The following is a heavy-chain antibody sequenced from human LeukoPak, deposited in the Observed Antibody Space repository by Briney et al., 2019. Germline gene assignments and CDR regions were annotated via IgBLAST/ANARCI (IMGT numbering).Heavy chain of an antibody. CDR2: MNPNSGNT. CDR3: AKSPLRGYYDSSGYPDYFDY. CDR1: GYTFTSYD. V-gene: IGHV1-8*03. Sequence: ASVKVSCKASGYTFTSYDINWVRQATGQGLEWIGWMNPNSGNTGYAQKFQGRVTITRNTSISTAYMELSSLRSEDTAVYYCAKSPLRGYYDSSGYPDYFDYWGQGTLVTVSS. J-gene: IGHJ4*02. D-gene: IGHD3-22*01.